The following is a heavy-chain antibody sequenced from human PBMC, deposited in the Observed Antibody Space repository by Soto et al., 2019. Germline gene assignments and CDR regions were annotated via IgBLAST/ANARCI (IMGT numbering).Heavy chain of an antibody. Sequence: SVKVSCKASGGTFSSYAISWVRQAPGQGLEWMGGIIPIFGTANYAQKFQDRVTITADESTSTAYMELSSLRSEDTAVYYCARDLYSSSSWYYNYYGMDVWGQGTTVTVSS. CDR2: IIPIFGTA. V-gene: IGHV1-69*13. CDR1: GGTFSSYA. D-gene: IGHD6-6*01. J-gene: IGHJ6*02. CDR3: ARDLYSSSSWYYNYYGMDV.